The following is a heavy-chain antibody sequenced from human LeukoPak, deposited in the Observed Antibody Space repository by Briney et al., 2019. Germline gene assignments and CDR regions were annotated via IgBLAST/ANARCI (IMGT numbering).Heavy chain of an antibody. CDR1: GYTFTGHA. CDR3: AREYRDWLVYFDY. Sequence: GASVKVSCKASGYTFTGHAMHWVRQAPGQRLEWMGWINAGNGNTKYSQKFQGRVTITRDTSATTAYMELSSLRSEDTAVYYCAREYRDWLVYFDYWGQGTLVTVSS. CDR2: INAGNGNT. J-gene: IGHJ4*02. D-gene: IGHD6-19*01. V-gene: IGHV1-3*01.